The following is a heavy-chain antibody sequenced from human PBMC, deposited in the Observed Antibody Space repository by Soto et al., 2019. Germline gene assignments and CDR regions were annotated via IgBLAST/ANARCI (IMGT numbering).Heavy chain of an antibody. CDR3: ARGSTGYSSSWYRY. J-gene: IGHJ4*02. D-gene: IGHD6-13*01. V-gene: IGHV4-59*08. CDR2: IYNSGST. CDR1: GGSISSYY. Sequence: QVQLQESGPGLVKPSETLSLTCTVSGGSISSYYWSWIRQPPGKGLEWIGYIYNSGSTNYNPSLKSRVSRSVDSSKNQFSLHLSSVTAADTAVYYCARGSTGYSSSWYRYWGQGTLVNVSS.